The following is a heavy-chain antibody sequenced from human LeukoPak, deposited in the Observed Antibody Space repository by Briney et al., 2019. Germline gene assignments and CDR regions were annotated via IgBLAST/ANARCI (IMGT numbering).Heavy chain of an antibody. CDR2: IYYSGSP. D-gene: IGHD4-17*01. CDR3: ARDHSGFYGDYAFDY. CDR1: GGSISSGDYY. V-gene: IGHV4-30-4*01. J-gene: IGHJ4*02. Sequence: SETLSLTCTVSGGSISSGDYYWSWIRQPPGKGLEWIGYIYYSGSPYYNPSLKSRVTISVDTSKNQFSLKLSPVTAAHTAVYYCARDHSGFYGDYAFDYWGQGTLVTVSS.